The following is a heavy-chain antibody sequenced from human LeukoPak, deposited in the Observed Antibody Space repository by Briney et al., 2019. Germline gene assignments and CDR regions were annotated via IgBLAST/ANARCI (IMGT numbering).Heavy chain of an antibody. Sequence: GGSLRLSCAASGFTFSSYSMHWVRQAPGKGLEYVSVISSDGDNTYYADSVKGRFTISRDNSKNTLYLQMGSLRAEDMAVYYCARAALEYCGGDCLDYWGQGTLVTVPS. CDR3: ARAALEYCGGDCLDY. CDR1: GFTFSSYS. V-gene: IGHV3-64*02. CDR2: ISSDGDNT. J-gene: IGHJ4*02. D-gene: IGHD2-21*01.